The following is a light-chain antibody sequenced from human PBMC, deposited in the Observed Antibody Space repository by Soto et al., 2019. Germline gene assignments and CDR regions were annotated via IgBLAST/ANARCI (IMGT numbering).Light chain of an antibody. CDR3: QHYQSGHPIT. V-gene: IGKV3-20*01. CDR1: QSVGTR. Sequence: EILLTQSPATLSLSPCERATLSSRAAQSVGTRLAWYQHKTGQAPRLLISGASSRATGIPDRFTGSGSETSFTLTISRLEPEDFALYYCQHYQSGHPITFGQGTRLEIK. J-gene: IGKJ5*01. CDR2: GAS.